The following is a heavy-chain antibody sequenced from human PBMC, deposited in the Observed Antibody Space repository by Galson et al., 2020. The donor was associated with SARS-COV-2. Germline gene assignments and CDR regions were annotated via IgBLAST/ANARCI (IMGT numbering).Heavy chain of an antibody. CDR1: GFTFSSYG. D-gene: IGHD2-2*01. J-gene: IGHJ5*02. Sequence: GGSLRLSCAASGFTFSSYGMHWVRQAPGKGLEWVAVIWYDGSNKYYADSVKGRFTISRDNSKNTLYLQMNSLRAEDTAVYYCARDYATLEGPEIAWGQGTLVTVSS. CDR2: IWYDGSNK. V-gene: IGHV3-33*01. CDR3: ARDYATLEGPEIA.